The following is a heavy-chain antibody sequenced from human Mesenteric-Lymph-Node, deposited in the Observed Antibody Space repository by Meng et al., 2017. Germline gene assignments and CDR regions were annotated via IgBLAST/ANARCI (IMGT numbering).Heavy chain of an antibody. V-gene: IGHV4-4*07. CDR1: GDSISTFY. CDR3: ASIRLSRDY. D-gene: IGHD2-21*02. CDR2: MSTNGNT. J-gene: IGHJ4*02. Sequence: GSLRLSCTVSGDSISTFYWSWVRQSAGKGLEWIGRMSTNGNTYYNPSLKSRVAMSVDTSKNQFSLELRSVTAADTAVYYCASIRLSRDYWGQGTLVTVSS.